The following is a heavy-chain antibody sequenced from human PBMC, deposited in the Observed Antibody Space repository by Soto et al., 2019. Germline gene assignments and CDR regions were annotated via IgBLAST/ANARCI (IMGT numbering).Heavy chain of an antibody. Sequence: SETLSLTCAVYGGSFSGYYWSWIRQPPGKGLEWIGEINHSGSTNYNPSLKSRVTISVDTSKNQFSLKLSSVTAADTFVFYFARMGARRVYYYYSFWDIWGKGTTVTVSS. J-gene: IGHJ6*03. CDR2: INHSGST. CDR3: ARMGARRVYYYYSFWDI. D-gene: IGHD1-26*01. V-gene: IGHV4-34*01. CDR1: GGSFSGYY.